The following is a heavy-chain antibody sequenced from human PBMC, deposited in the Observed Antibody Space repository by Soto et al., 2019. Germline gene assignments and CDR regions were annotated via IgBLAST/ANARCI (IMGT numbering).Heavy chain of an antibody. CDR1: GGSISSGGYY. Sequence: SETLSLTCTVSGGSISSGGYYWSWIRQHPGKGLEWIGYIYYSGSTYYNPSLKSRVTISVDTSKNQFSLKLSSVTAADTAVYYCARSPFKPPITMVRGALNWFDPWGQGTLVTVSS. CDR3: ARSPFKPPITMVRGALNWFDP. J-gene: IGHJ5*02. D-gene: IGHD3-10*01. CDR2: IYYSGST. V-gene: IGHV4-31*03.